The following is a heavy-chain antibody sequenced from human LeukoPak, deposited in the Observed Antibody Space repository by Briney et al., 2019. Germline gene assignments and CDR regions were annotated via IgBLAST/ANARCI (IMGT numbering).Heavy chain of an antibody. V-gene: IGHV4-39*01. Sequence: SETLSLTCTVSGDSISSHSYFWGWIRQPPGKGLEWIGNIHYIGSTYYNPSLKSRVTISVDTSTNQFSLKLSSVTAADTAVYYCAKTLPYSGGWRATFDFWGLGTLVTVSS. CDR3: AKTLPYSGGWRATFDF. CDR1: GDSISSHSYF. CDR2: IHYIGST. D-gene: IGHD6-19*01. J-gene: IGHJ4*02.